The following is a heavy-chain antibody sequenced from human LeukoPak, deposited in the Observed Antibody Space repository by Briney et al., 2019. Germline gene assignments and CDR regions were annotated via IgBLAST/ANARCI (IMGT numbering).Heavy chain of an antibody. CDR1: GDSSSNYS. J-gene: IGHJ4*02. CDR2: IYHSGST. Sequence: PSETLSLTCSVSGDSSSNYSWSWIRQPPGKGLEWIGYIYHSGSTYYNPSLKSRVTISVDRSKNQFSLKLSSVTAADTAVYYCARDFGTNFDYWGQGTLVTVSS. CDR3: ARDFGTNFDY. V-gene: IGHV4-59*12. D-gene: IGHD3-3*01.